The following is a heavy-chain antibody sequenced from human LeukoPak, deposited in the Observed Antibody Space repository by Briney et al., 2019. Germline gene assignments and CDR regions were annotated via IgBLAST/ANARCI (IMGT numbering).Heavy chain of an antibody. CDR3: ARAAANSGSYWPTYYYYGMDV. CDR1: GGSISSYY. Sequence: SETLSLTCTVSGGSISSYYWSWIRQPPGKGLEWIGYIYYSGSTNYNPSLKSRVTISVDTSKNQFSLKLSSVTAADTAVYYCARAAANSGSYWPTYYYYGMDVWGQGTTVTVSS. D-gene: IGHD1-26*01. J-gene: IGHJ6*02. CDR2: IYYSGST. V-gene: IGHV4-59*01.